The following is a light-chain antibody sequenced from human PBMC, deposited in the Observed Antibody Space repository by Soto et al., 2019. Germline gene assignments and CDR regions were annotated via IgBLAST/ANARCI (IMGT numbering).Light chain of an antibody. CDR1: SSNIGSHT. V-gene: IGLV1-44*01. CDR3: AAWDDSLNGVV. CDR2: SNN. J-gene: IGLJ2*01. Sequence: QLVLTQPPSASGTPGQRVTISCSGSSSNIGSHTVHWYQHLPGTAPKLLIYSNNQRPSGVPDRFSGSKSGTSASLAISGLQSEDEADYYCAAWDDSLNGVVFGGGTQLTVL.